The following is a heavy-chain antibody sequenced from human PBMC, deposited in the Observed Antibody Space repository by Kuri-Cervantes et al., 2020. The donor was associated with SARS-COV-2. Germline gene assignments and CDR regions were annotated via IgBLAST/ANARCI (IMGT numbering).Heavy chain of an antibody. J-gene: IGHJ6*02. CDR2: ISSSSSTI. CDR1: GFTFSSYS. Sequence: GGSLRLSCAASGFTFSSYSMNWVRQAPGKGLEWVSYISSSSSTIYYADSVKGRFTISRDNAKNSLYLQMNSPRDEDTAVYYCARDLLNVWSGYYYYYGMDVWGQGTTVTVSS. CDR3: ARDLLNVWSGYYYYYGMDV. D-gene: IGHD3-3*01. V-gene: IGHV3-48*02.